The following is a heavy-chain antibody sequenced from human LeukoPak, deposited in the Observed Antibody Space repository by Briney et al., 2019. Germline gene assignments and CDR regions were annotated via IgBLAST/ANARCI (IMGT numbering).Heavy chain of an antibody. J-gene: IGHJ2*01. Sequence: SETLPLTCTVSGGSISSGSYYWSWIRQPAGKGLEWIGRIYTSGSTNYNPSLKSRVTISVDTSKNQFSLKLSSVTAADTAVYYCARDRPHWYFDLWGRGTLVTVSS. CDR2: IYTSGST. CDR3: ARDRPHWYFDL. V-gene: IGHV4-61*02. CDR1: GGSISSGSYY.